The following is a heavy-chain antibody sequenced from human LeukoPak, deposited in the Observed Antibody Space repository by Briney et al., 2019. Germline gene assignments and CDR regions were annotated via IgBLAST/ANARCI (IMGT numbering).Heavy chain of an antibody. CDR1: GYTFTGYY. D-gene: IGHD4-17*01. V-gene: IGHV1-2*02. Sequence: ASVKVSCKASGYTFTGYYMHWVRQAPGQGLEWMGWINPNSGGTTYAQKFQGRVTMTRDTSISTAYLELSSLRSEDTAVYYCATSLNTGIDAFDIWGQGTMVTVSS. CDR2: INPNSGGT. J-gene: IGHJ3*02. CDR3: ATSLNTGIDAFDI.